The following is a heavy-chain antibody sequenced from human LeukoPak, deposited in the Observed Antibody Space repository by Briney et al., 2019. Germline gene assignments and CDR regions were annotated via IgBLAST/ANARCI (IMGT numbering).Heavy chain of an antibody. CDR1: GGSISSSSYY. Sequence: SETLSLTCTVSGGSISSSSYYWGWIRQPPGKGLEWIGSIYYSGSTYYNPSLKSRVTISVDTSKNQFSLKLSSVTAADTAVYYCARQTARVAYYYYMDVWGKGTTVTVSS. D-gene: IGHD1-14*01. V-gene: IGHV4-39*01. J-gene: IGHJ6*03. CDR2: IYYSGST. CDR3: ARQTARVAYYYYMDV.